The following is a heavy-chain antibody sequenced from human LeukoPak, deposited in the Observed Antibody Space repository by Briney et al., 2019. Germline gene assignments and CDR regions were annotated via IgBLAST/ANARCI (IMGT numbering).Heavy chain of an antibody. CDR2: ISYDGSNK. Sequence: GGSLRLSRAASGFTFSSYGMHWVRQAPGKGLEWVAVISYDGSNKYYADSVKGRFTISRDNSKNTLYLQMNSLRAEDTAVYYCAKAPNYCSGGSCYSGFDYWGQGTLVTVSS. CDR1: GFTFSSYG. J-gene: IGHJ4*02. CDR3: AKAPNYCSGGSCYSGFDY. V-gene: IGHV3-30*18. D-gene: IGHD2-15*01.